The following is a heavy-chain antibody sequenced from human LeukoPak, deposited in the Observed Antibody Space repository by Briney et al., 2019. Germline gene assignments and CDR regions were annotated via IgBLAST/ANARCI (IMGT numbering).Heavy chain of an antibody. CDR1: GYTFTSYG. V-gene: IGHV1-18*01. CDR3: ARLPMIVVAEYNRFDP. Sequence: ASVKVSCKASGYTFTSYGISWVRQAPGQGLEWMGWISAYNGNTNYAQKLQGRVTMTTDTCTSTAYMELRSLRSDDTAVYYCARLPMIVVAEYNRFDPWGQGTLVTVSS. D-gene: IGHD3-22*01. J-gene: IGHJ5*02. CDR2: ISAYNGNT.